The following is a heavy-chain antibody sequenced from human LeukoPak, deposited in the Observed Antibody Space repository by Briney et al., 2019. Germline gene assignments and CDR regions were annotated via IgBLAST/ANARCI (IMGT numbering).Heavy chain of an antibody. Sequence: GGSLRLSCAASGFTFSSYGMHWVRQAPGKGLEWVAVISYDGSNKYYADSVKGRFTISRDNSKNTLYLQMNSLRAEDTAVYYCAKPTDSSGYPLDFDYWGQGTLVTVSS. J-gene: IGHJ4*02. D-gene: IGHD6-19*01. V-gene: IGHV3-30*18. CDR1: GFTFSSYG. CDR3: AKPTDSSGYPLDFDY. CDR2: ISYDGSNK.